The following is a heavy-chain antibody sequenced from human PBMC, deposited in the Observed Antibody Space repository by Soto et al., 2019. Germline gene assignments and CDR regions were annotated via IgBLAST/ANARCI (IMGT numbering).Heavy chain of an antibody. CDR3: ARDVYCSGGSCYPHTSNWFDP. V-gene: IGHV1-69*01. Sequence: QVQLVQSGAEVKKPGSSVKVSCKASGGTFSSYAMSWVRQAPGQGLEWMGGIIPIFGTANYAQKFQGRVTITADESTSTAYMELSSLRSEDTAVYYCARDVYCSGGSCYPHTSNWFDPWGQGTLVTVSS. CDR2: IIPIFGTA. CDR1: GGTFSSYA. J-gene: IGHJ5*02. D-gene: IGHD2-15*01.